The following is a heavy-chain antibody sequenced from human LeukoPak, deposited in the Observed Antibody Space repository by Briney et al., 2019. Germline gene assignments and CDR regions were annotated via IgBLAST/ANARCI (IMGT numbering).Heavy chain of an antibody. CDR3: ARDRLYYDILTGHDY. CDR1: GFTFSSYW. D-gene: IGHD3-9*01. Sequence: GGSLRLSCAASGFTFSSYWMSWVRQAPGKGLEWVANIKQDGSEKYYVDSVKGRFTISRDNAKNSLYLQMNSLRAEDTAVYYCARDRLYYDILTGHDYWGQGTLVTVSS. J-gene: IGHJ4*02. V-gene: IGHV3-7*01. CDR2: IKQDGSEK.